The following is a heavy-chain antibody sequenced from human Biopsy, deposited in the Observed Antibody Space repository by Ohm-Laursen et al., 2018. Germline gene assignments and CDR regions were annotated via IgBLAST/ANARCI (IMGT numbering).Heavy chain of an antibody. D-gene: IGHD1-26*01. J-gene: IGHJ3*02. V-gene: IGHV4-4*07. CDR3: ARGTGRYYVYGAFDI. CDR1: GDSINNYY. Sequence: SETLSLTCTVSGDSINNYYWSWIRQPDGKGLEWIGRIYTSGSPNYNLSLESRVTMSVDTSKNQFSLNLRSVTAADTAVYYCARGTGRYYVYGAFDIWGQGTVATVSS. CDR2: IYTSGSP.